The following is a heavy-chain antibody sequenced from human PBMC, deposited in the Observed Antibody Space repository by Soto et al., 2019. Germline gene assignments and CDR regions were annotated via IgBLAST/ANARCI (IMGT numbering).Heavy chain of an antibody. CDR1: GFTFSSYS. J-gene: IGHJ4*02. Sequence: PGGSLRLSCAASGFTFSSYSMNWVRRAPGKGLEWVSYITSGSSSIYYADSVKGRFTISRDNAKNSLYLQMNSLRAEDTAVYYCAREGDYSRAFDYWGQGTLVTVSS. CDR2: ITSGSSSI. CDR3: AREGDYSRAFDY. D-gene: IGHD6-13*01. V-gene: IGHV3-48*01.